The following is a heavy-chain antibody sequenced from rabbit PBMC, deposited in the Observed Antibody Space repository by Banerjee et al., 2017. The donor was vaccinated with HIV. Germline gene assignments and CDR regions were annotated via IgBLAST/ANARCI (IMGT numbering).Heavy chain of an antibody. CDR2: ISTGSSGRI. CDR1: GFSFSSSYW. V-gene: IGHV1S45*01. CDR3: AREGF. J-gene: IGHJ6*01. Sequence: QEQLEESGGDLVKPEGSLTLTCTASGFSFSSSYWIWWVRQAPGKGLEWIAYISTGSSGRIAYANWAKGRFTISKTSSTTVTLQMTSLTAADTATYFCAREGFWGPGTLVTVS.